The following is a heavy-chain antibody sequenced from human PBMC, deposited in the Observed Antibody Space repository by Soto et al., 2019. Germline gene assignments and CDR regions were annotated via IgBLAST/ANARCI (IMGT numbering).Heavy chain of an antibody. Sequence: PSETLSLTCTVSGGSISSSSYYWGWIRQPPGKGLEWVSAISGSGGSTYYADSVKGRFTISRDNSKNTLYLQMNSLRAEDTAVYYCAKAVAGDYALCFDYWGQGTLVTVSS. J-gene: IGHJ4*02. D-gene: IGHD4-17*01. CDR1: GGSISSSSYY. CDR3: AKAVAGDYALCFDY. V-gene: IGHV3-23*01. CDR2: ISGSGGST.